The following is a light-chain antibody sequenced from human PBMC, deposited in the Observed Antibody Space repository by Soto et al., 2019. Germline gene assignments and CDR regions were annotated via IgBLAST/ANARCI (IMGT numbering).Light chain of an antibody. CDR1: QSVTSNY. Sequence: EVVMTQSPAALSVSPGEGATLSCRASQSVTSNYLAWYQQKPGKAPRLLIHGISNRATGVPDRFSGSGSGTDFTLTISRLEPEDFAVYYRQLYGIPRLTFAHGTRPGI. CDR3: QLYGIPRLT. CDR2: GIS. J-gene: IGKJ5*01. V-gene: IGKV3-20*01.